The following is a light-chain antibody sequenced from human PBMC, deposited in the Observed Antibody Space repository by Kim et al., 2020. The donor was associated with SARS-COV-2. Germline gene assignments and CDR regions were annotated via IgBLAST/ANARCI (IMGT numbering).Light chain of an antibody. CDR3: LLFHDGAWV. J-gene: IGLJ3*02. Sequence: PGGTVTLTWASSTGAVTSTYYPNWFQQKPGHAPRPLISSTSNKHSWTPARFSGSLLGGKAALTLSGVQPDDEAEYYCLLFHDGAWVFGGGTKLTVL. V-gene: IGLV7-43*01. CDR1: TGAVTSTYY. CDR2: STS.